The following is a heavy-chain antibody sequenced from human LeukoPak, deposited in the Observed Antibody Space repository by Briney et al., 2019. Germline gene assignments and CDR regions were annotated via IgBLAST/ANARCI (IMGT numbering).Heavy chain of an antibody. CDR1: GFTFSSYW. D-gene: IGHD3-10*01. CDR2: IKQDGSEK. Sequence: PGGSLRLSCAASGFTFSSYWMSWVRQAPGKGLEWVANIKQDGSEKYYVDSVKGRFTISRDNAKNSLYLQMNSLRAEDTAVYYCARDFTSLASHYYGSGSYLGDAFDIWGQGTMVTVSS. CDR3: ARDFTSLASHYYGSGSYLGDAFDI. V-gene: IGHV3-7*01. J-gene: IGHJ3*02.